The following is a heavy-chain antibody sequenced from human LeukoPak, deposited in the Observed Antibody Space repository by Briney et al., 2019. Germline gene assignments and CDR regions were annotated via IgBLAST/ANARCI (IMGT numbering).Heavy chain of an antibody. D-gene: IGHD3-22*01. CDR3: ARVFYYDSSGYSYGGGFDY. CDR2: ISYDGSNK. V-gene: IGHV3-30*04. CDR1: GFTFSSYA. Sequence: PGGSLRLSCAASGFTFSSYAMHWVRQAPGKGLEWVAVISYDGSNKYYADSVKGRFTISRDNSKNTLYLQMNSLRAEDTAVYYCARVFYYDSSGYSYGGGFDYWGQGTLVTVSS. J-gene: IGHJ4*02.